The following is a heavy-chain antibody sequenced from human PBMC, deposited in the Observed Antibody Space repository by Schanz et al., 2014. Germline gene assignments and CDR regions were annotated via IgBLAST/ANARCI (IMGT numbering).Heavy chain of an antibody. Sequence: VQLVQSGGGVVQPGGSLRLSCAASGFTFTSYSMHWVRQAPGKGLVWVSRVNGAGITTTYADSVKGRFTISRDNSKNTLSLQMNSLRAEDTAVYYCARDGYRNGRPFDHWGQGTRVTVSA. D-gene: IGHD5-18*01. V-gene: IGHV3-74*01. J-gene: IGHJ4*02. CDR2: VNGAGITT. CDR3: ARDGYRNGRPFDH. CDR1: GFTFTSYS.